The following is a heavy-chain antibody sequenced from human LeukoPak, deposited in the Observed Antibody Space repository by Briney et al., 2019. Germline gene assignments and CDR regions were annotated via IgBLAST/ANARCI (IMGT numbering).Heavy chain of an antibody. V-gene: IGHV4-4*09. Sequence: PSETLSLTCTVSGGSISSYYWSWIRQPPGKGLEWIGYIYISGSTNYNPSLKSRVTISVDTSKNQFSLKLSSVTAADTAVYYCASTPWEYNYLTGYFDYWGQGTLVTVSS. J-gene: IGHJ4*02. CDR3: ASTPWEYNYLTGYFDY. CDR2: IYISGST. CDR1: GGSISSYY. D-gene: IGHD1-1*01.